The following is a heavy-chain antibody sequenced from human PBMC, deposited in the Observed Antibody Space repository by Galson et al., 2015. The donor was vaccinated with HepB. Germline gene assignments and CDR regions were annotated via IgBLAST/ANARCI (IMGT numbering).Heavy chain of an antibody. D-gene: IGHD2-2*01. CDR3: AREYCSSTSCAPDALDI. Sequence: SVKVSCKASGYTFTGYYTHWVRQAPGQGLEWMGWINPNSGGTNYAQKFQGRVTMTRDTSISTAYMELSRLRSDDTAVYYCAREYCSSTSCAPDALDIWGQGTMVTVSS. J-gene: IGHJ3*02. CDR2: INPNSGGT. CDR1: GYTFTGYY. V-gene: IGHV1-2*02.